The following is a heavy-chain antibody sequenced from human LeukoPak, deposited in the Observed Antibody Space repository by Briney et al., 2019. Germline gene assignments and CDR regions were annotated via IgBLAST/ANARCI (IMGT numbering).Heavy chain of an antibody. D-gene: IGHD5-12*01. CDR1: GGSFSGYY. CDR2: INHSGST. CDR3: ASLYSGYDRRHDY. V-gene: IGHV4-34*09. Sequence: SETLSLTCAVYGGSFSGYYWSGIRQPPGKGLEWIGEINHSGSTYYNPSLKSRVTISVDTSKNQFSLKLSSVTAADTAVYYCASLYSGYDRRHDYWGQGTLVTVSS. J-gene: IGHJ4*02.